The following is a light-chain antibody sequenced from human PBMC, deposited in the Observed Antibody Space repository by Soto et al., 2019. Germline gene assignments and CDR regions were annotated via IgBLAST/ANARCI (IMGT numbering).Light chain of an antibody. J-gene: IGKJ4*01. CDR3: QQSYSTLLT. Sequence: DIQMTQSPSSLSASVGDRVTITCRASQSISSYLNWYQQKPGKAPKLLIYAASSLQSGVPSRFSGSGSGTDFTLPISSLQPEDFATYYCQQSYSTLLTFGGGTKVEIK. CDR2: AAS. CDR1: QSISSY. V-gene: IGKV1-39*01.